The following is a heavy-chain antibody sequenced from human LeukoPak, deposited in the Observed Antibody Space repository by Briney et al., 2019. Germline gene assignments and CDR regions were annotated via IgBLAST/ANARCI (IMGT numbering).Heavy chain of an antibody. CDR1: GFTFSSYW. CDR3: ASPPFRSGYYGMDV. V-gene: IGHV3-66*02. D-gene: IGHD3-3*01. CDR2: IYSGGST. J-gene: IGHJ6*02. Sequence: PGGSLRLSCAASGFTFSSYWMSWVRQAPGKGLEWVSVIYSGGSTYYADSVKGRFTISRDNSKNTLYLQMNSLRAEDTAVYYCASPPFRSGYYGMDVWGQGTTVTVSS.